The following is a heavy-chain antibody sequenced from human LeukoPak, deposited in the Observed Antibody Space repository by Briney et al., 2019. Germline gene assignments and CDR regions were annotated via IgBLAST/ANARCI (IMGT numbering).Heavy chain of an antibody. Sequence: PGGSLRLSCAVSGFTFSDHYMDWVRQAPGKGLEWPGHSRSKAKRYTTEYAASVKGRFTISRDDSKNSLYLQMNSLKTEDTAVYYCARAQFWSYYQSGAYDIWGQGTMVTVSS. J-gene: IGHJ3*02. V-gene: IGHV3-72*01. CDR3: ARAQFWSYYQSGAYDI. D-gene: IGHD1-26*01. CDR2: SRSKAKRYTT. CDR1: GFTFSDHY.